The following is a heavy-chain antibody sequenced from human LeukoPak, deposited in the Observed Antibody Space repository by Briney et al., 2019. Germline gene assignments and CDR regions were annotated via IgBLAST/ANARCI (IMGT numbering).Heavy chain of an antibody. CDR1: GFTFSSYA. V-gene: IGHV3-23*01. CDR3: TKAYGSGSYHSFDY. D-gene: IGHD3-10*01. Sequence: PGGSLRLSCAASGFTFSSYAMSWVRQAPGKGLEWVSAISGSGGSTYYADSVKGRFTISRDNSKDSLFLQMNSLRTEDTAFYYCTKAYGSGSYHSFDYWGQGTLVTVSS. J-gene: IGHJ4*02. CDR2: ISGSGGST.